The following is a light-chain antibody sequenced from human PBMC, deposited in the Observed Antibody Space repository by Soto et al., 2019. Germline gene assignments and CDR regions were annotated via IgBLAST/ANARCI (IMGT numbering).Light chain of an antibody. CDR2: GAS. Sequence: EIVLTQSPGTLSLSPGERATLSCRASQSVSSIYLAWYQQKPGQAPRLPIYGASSRATGIPDRFSGSGSGTDFTLTISRLEPEDFAVYYCQQYGSSRWTFGKGTKV. J-gene: IGKJ1*01. V-gene: IGKV3-20*01. CDR1: QSVSSIY. CDR3: QQYGSSRWT.